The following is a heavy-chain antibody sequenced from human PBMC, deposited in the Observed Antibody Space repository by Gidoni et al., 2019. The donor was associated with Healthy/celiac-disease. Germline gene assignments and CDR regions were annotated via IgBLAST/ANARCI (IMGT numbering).Heavy chain of an antibody. CDR2: IRSKAYGGTT. CDR1: GFTFGDYA. J-gene: IGHJ3*02. CDR3: TRDLIVVVPAATDAFDI. D-gene: IGHD2-2*01. V-gene: IGHV3-49*05. Sequence: EVQLVESGGGLVKPGRSLRLSCTASGFTFGDYAMSWFRQAPGKGLEWVGFIRSKAYGGTTEYAASVKGRFTISRDDSKSIAYLQMNSLKTEDTAVYYCTRDLIVVVPAATDAFDIWGQGTMVTVSS.